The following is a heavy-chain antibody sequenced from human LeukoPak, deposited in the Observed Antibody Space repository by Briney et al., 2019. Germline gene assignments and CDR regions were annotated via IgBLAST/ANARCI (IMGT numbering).Heavy chain of an antibody. V-gene: IGHV3-23*01. J-gene: IGHJ4*02. D-gene: IGHD3/OR15-3a*01. Sequence: PGRSLRLSCTASKFTFSNYAMSWVRQAPGKGLEWVSVISGSGGSTYYADSVKGRFTISRDNSKDTLFLQMNSLRTEDTAVYYCAKRSNFWTGYLDYWGQGTLVTVSS. CDR1: KFTFSNYA. CDR3: AKRSNFWTGYLDY. CDR2: ISGSGGST.